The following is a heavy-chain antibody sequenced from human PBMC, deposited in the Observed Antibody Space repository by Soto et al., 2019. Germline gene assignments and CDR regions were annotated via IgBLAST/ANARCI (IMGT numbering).Heavy chain of an antibody. V-gene: IGHV5-51*01. J-gene: IGHJ6*03. CDR3: ARTLVVPAAMAYYYYYYMDV. CDR2: IYPGDSDT. CDR1: GYSFTSYW. Sequence: GESLKISCKGSGYSFTSYWIGWVRQMPGKGLEWMGIIYPGDSDTRYSPSFQGQVTISADKSISTAYLQWSSLKASDTAMYYCARTLVVPAAMAYYYYYYMDVWGKGTTVTVSS. D-gene: IGHD2-2*01.